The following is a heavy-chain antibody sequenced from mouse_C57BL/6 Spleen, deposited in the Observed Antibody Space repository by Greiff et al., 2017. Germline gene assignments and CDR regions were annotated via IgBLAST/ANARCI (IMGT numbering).Heavy chain of an antibody. CDR2: IDPEDGET. Sequence: VHVKQSGAELVKPGASVKLSCTASGFNIKDYYMHWVKQRTEQGLELIGRIDPEDGETKYAPKFQGKATITADTSSNTAYLQLSSLTSEDTAVYYCARPYYCGSTVYAMDYWGQGTSVTVSS. J-gene: IGHJ4*01. V-gene: IGHV14-2*01. CDR1: GFNIKDYY. CDR3: ARPYYCGSTVYAMDY. D-gene: IGHD1-1*01.